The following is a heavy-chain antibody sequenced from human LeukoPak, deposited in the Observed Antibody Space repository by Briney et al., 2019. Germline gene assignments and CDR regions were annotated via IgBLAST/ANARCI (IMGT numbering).Heavy chain of an antibody. CDR1: GFTLSSYA. CDR3: AKDIYAYVTNCFFDY. Sequence: GGSLRLSCAASGFTLSSYAMSWVRQALGTGLEWVSGSTVGGTNTHYADSVKGRFTISRDHSKNMLYLQMNSLRAEDTAIYYCAKDIYAYVTNCFFDYWGQGSLVTVSS. V-gene: IGHV3-23*01. CDR2: STVGGTNT. D-gene: IGHD4-17*01. J-gene: IGHJ4*02.